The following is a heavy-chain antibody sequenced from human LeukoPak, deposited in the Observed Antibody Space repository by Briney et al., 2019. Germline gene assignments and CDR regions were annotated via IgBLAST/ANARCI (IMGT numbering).Heavy chain of an antibody. D-gene: IGHD6-19*01. CDR3: ARVGSGWYRGAFDI. Sequence: PSETLSLTCTVSGGSISSYYWSWIRQPPGKGLEWIGYIYYSGSTNYNPSLKSRVTISVDTSKNQFSLKLSSVTAADTAVYYCARVGSGWYRGAFDIWGQGTMVTVSS. CDR1: GGSISSYY. CDR2: IYYSGST. J-gene: IGHJ3*02. V-gene: IGHV4-59*01.